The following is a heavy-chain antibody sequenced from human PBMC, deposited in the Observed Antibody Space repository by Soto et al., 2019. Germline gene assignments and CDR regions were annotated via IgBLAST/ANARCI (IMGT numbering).Heavy chain of an antibody. D-gene: IGHD1-26*01. J-gene: IGHJ4*02. CDR3: GRERQWEPVLY. V-gene: IGHV1-18*01. CDR2: ISGYNSNT. Sequence: VQLVQSGGEVKRPGTSVKVSCEASGYSFANYGITWVRQAPGQGLEWMGWISGYNSNTNYAQKFEGRVTMTKDTTKSTAYLDVRSLRCDGTAVYDCGRERQWEPVLYWGQGTPVTVSS. CDR1: GYSFANYG.